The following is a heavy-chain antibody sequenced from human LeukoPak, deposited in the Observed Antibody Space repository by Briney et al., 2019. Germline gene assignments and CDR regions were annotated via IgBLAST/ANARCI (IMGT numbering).Heavy chain of an antibody. D-gene: IGHD3-22*01. CDR3: ARLGYDSSGYYSGKYYYYYMDV. CDR1: GYSFTSYW. V-gene: IGHV5-51*01. CDR2: IYPGDSDT. J-gene: IGHJ6*03. Sequence: GESLKISCKGSGYSFTSYWIGWVRQMPGKGLEWMGIIYPGDSDTRYSPSFQGQVTISADKSISTAYLQWSSLKASDTAMYYCARLGYDSSGYYSGKYYYYYMDVWGKGTTVTISS.